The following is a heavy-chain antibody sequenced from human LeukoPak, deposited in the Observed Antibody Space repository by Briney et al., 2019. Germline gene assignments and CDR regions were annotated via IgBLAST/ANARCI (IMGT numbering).Heavy chain of an antibody. CDR3: ARNGYSYGCYYYGMDV. CDR2: IYSGGST. D-gene: IGHD5-18*01. V-gene: IGHV3-66*01. CDR1: GFTVSSNY. Sequence: TGGSLRLSCAASGFTVSSNYMSWVRQAPGKGLEWVSVIYSGGSTYYADSVKGRFTISRDNSKNTLYLQMNSLRAEDTAVYYCARNGYSYGCYYYGMDVWGQGTAVTVSS. J-gene: IGHJ6*02.